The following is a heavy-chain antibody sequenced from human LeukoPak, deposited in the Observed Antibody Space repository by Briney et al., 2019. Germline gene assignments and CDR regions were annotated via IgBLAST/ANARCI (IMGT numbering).Heavy chain of an antibody. CDR1: GGSISSYY. CDR3: ARAPGGLGYCSGGSCPYFDY. D-gene: IGHD2-15*01. Sequence: SETLSLTCTVSGGSISSYYWSWIRQPSGKGLEWIGYIYYSGSTNYNPSLKSRVTISVDTSKNQFSLKLSSVTAADTAVYYCARAPGGLGYCSGGSCPYFDYWGQGTLVTVSS. V-gene: IGHV4-59*01. CDR2: IYYSGST. J-gene: IGHJ4*02.